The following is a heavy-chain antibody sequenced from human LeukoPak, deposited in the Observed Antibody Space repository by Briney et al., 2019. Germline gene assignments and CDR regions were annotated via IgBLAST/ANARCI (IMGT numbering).Heavy chain of an antibody. V-gene: IGHV4-39*07. Sequence: PSETLSLTCTVSGGSISSSSYYWGWIRQPPGKGLEWIGSIYYSGSTYYNPSLKSRVTISVDTSKNQFSLKLSSVTAADTAVYYCARDHGVERARVAVDYWGQGTLVTVSS. CDR2: IYYSGST. D-gene: IGHD3-10*01. J-gene: IGHJ4*02. CDR3: ARDHGVERARVAVDY. CDR1: GGSISSSSYY.